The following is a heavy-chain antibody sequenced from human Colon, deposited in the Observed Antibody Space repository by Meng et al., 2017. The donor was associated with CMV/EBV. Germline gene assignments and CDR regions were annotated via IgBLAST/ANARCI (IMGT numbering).Heavy chain of an antibody. CDR1: GYTFGSHY. CDR2: MNPSAGTT. V-gene: IGHV1-46*01. J-gene: IGHJ4*02. D-gene: IGHD3/OR15-3a*01. Sequence: ASVNVSCQAFGYTFGSHYLHWVRQAPGHGVEGMGVMNPSAGTTNYVQKFQGRVTMTRDTATSTAYMELSSLRSDDTAVYYCAKGEAGPFWTGANYFESWGQGTLVTVSS. CDR3: AKGEAGPFWTGANYFES.